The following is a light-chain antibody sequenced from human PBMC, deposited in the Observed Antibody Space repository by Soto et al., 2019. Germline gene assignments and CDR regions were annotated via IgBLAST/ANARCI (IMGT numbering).Light chain of an antibody. J-gene: IGKJ1*01. CDR2: RAS. V-gene: IGKV1-5*03. CDR3: QQSITYPWT. CDR1: QNIDMY. Sequence: DIQMTQSPSTLSASAGDRVTIPCRASQNIDMYLAWYQQKPGQAPSLLIYRASSLQSGVPSRFSGSGSGTEFTLTISSLQPDDFATYYCQQSITYPWTFGQGTKVDIK.